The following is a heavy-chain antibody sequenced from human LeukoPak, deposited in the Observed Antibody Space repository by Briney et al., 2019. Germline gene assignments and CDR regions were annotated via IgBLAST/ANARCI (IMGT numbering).Heavy chain of an antibody. V-gene: IGHV1-24*01. CDR1: GYTLTELS. CDR2: FDPEDGET. Sequence: ASVKVSCKVSGYTLTELSMHWVRQAPGKGLEWMGGFDPEDGETIYAQKFQGRVTMTEDTSTDTAYMELSSLRSEDTAVYSCATDILWFGELLWNDYWGQGTLVTVSS. CDR3: ATDILWFGELLWNDY. J-gene: IGHJ4*02. D-gene: IGHD3-10*01.